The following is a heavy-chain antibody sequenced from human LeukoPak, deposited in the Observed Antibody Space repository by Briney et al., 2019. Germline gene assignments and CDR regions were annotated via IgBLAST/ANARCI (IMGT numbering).Heavy chain of an antibody. J-gene: IGHJ1*01. D-gene: IGHD6-19*01. CDR3: ARDVEGSGWSNFQH. V-gene: IGHV4-59*01. CDR2: IYYSGST. CDR1: GGSISSYY. Sequence: SGTLSLTCTVSGGSISSYYWSWIRQPPGKGLEWIGYIYYSGSTNYNPSLKSRVTISVDTSKNQFSLKLSSVTAADTAVYYCARDVEGSGWSNFQHWGQGTLVTVSS.